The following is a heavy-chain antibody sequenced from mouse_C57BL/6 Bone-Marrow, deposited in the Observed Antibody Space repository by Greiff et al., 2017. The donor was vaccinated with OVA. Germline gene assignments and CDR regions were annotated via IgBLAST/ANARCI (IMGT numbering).Heavy chain of an antibody. J-gene: IGHJ4*01. CDR2: INPSSGYT. D-gene: IGHD3-2*02. CDR3: ARSAQATSLY. Sequence: QVQLQQSGADLARPGASVKMSCKASGYTFTSYTMHWVKQRPGQGLEWIGYINPSSGYTKYNQKFKDKATLTADKSSNTAYMQLSSLTSEDSAVYYCARSAQATSLYWGQGTSVTVSS. V-gene: IGHV1-4*01. CDR1: GYTFTSYT.